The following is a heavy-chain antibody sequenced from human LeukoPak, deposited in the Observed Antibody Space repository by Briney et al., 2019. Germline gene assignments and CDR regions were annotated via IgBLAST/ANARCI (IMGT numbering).Heavy chain of an antibody. Sequence: ASVKVSCKASGGTFSSYAISWVRQAPGQGLEWMGGIIPIFGTANYAQKFQGRVTITADESTSTAYMELSSLRSEDTAVYYCARVPFAYYDRYYYYGMDVWGQGTTVTVSS. V-gene: IGHV1-69*13. J-gene: IGHJ6*02. D-gene: IGHD3-22*01. CDR2: IIPIFGTA. CDR1: GGTFSSYA. CDR3: ARVPFAYYDRYYYYGMDV.